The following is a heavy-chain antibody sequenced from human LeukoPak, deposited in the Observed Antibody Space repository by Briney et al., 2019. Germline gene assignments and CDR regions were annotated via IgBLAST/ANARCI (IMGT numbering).Heavy chain of an antibody. CDR3: AKATGTPTN. Sequence: GGSLRLSCAASGFTFSSYEMNWVRQAPGKGLEWVSTIGNSDAKTYYADSVKGRFTISRDNSKNTLYLQMNSLTAEDTAIFYCAKATGTPTNWGQGILVTVSS. D-gene: IGHD1-1*01. CDR1: GFTFSSYE. CDR2: IGNSDAKT. V-gene: IGHV3-23*01. J-gene: IGHJ4*02.